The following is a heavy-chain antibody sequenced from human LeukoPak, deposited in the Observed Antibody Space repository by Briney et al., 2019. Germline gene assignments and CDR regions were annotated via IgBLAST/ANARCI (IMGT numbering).Heavy chain of an antibody. CDR1: GITLSNYE. Sequence: GGSLRLSCAASGITLSNYEMNWVRQAPGKGLEWVSYINPGGSNRFHAGSVRGRFTIYRDDAKKSVYLQMNSLRAEDTAVYYCASSLSSGWGPVDDYWAQGIMVTVSS. V-gene: IGHV3-48*03. CDR3: ASSLSSGWGPVDDY. D-gene: IGHD6-19*01. J-gene: IGHJ4*02. CDR2: INPGGSNR.